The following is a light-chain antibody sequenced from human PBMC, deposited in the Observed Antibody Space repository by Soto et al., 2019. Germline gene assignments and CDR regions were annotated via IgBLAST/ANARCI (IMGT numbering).Light chain of an antibody. V-gene: IGKV3-20*01. CDR2: GAS. CDR3: QQHGSSPLT. Sequence: ENVLTQSPGTLSLSPGERATLSCRASQSVSSSYLAWYQQKPGQAPRLLIYGASSRATGIPDRFSGSGSGTDFTLTISRLEPEDFAVYYCQQHGSSPLTFGGGTKVDIK. CDR1: QSVSSSY. J-gene: IGKJ4*01.